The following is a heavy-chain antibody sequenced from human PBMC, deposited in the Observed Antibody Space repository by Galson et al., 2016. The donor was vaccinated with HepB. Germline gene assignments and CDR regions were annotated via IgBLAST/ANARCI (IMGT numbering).Heavy chain of an antibody. CDR2: INPGGSTRYNPSL. CDR1: GDTFHGYH. V-gene: IGHV4-34*01. Sequence: SETLSLTCVVSGDTFHGYHWGWIRQPPGKGLEWIGEINPGGSTRYNPSLNYNPSLKSRLTISVDPSNNEIFLNLTSVTAADTAVYYCVRLKYDFSSGHPPSGGWYFDFWGQGDLVTVSS. D-gene: IGHD3-3*01. J-gene: IGHJ4*02. CDR3: VRLKYDFSSGHPPSGGWYFDF.